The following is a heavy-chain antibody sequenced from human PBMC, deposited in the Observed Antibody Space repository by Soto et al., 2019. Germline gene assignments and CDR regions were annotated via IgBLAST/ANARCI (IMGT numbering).Heavy chain of an antibody. CDR1: GYTFTSYA. D-gene: IGHD3-10*01. J-gene: IGHJ4*02. Sequence: ASVKVSCKASGYTFTSYAMHWVRQAPGQRLEWMGWINAGNGNTKYSQKFQGRVTITRDTSASTAYMELSSLRSEDTAVYYCARDNALLLWFGELYGPFDYWGQGTLVTVSS. CDR2: INAGNGNT. V-gene: IGHV1-3*01. CDR3: ARDNALLLWFGELYGPFDY.